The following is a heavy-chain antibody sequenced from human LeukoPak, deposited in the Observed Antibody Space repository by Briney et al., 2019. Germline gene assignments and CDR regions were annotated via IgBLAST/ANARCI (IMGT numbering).Heavy chain of an antibody. D-gene: IGHD4-17*01. Sequence: ASVKVSCKASGYTFTSYGMSWVRQAPGQGLEWMGWISAYNGNTNYAQKLQGRVTMTTDTSTSTAYMELRSLRSDDTAVYYCARDDYGDYSIWYYFDYWGQGTLVTVSS. CDR2: ISAYNGNT. V-gene: IGHV1-18*01. J-gene: IGHJ4*02. CDR3: ARDDYGDYSIWYYFDY. CDR1: GYTFTSYG.